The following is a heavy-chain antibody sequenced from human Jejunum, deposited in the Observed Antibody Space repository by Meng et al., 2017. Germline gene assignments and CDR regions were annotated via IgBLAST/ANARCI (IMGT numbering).Heavy chain of an antibody. CDR1: GFTFNKFG. Sequence: GGSLRLSCAASGFTFNKFGMHWVRQAPGKGLEYVAFISYDGSTEYYADSVKGRFAISRDNPKNTLSLQVSSLRAEDTAMYYCAKPLWETYVRSAHDIWGQGTMVTVSS. CDR2: ISYDGSTE. V-gene: IGHV3-30*18. D-gene: IGHD3-10*02. J-gene: IGHJ3*02. CDR3: AKPLWETYVRSAHDI.